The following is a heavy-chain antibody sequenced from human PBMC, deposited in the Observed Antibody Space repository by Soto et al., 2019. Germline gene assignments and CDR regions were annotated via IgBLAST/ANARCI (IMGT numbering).Heavy chain of an antibody. J-gene: IGHJ4*02. CDR3: ARLGSGHVFDY. CDR1: GYTFNSYA. D-gene: IGHD2-15*01. Sequence: ASVKVSCKASGYTFNSYAMHWVRQAPGQRLEWMGWINAGNGNTKYSQKFQGRVTITRDTSASTAYMELSSLRSEDTAVYYCARLGSGHVFDYWGQGTLVPVSS. CDR2: INAGNGNT. V-gene: IGHV1-3*01.